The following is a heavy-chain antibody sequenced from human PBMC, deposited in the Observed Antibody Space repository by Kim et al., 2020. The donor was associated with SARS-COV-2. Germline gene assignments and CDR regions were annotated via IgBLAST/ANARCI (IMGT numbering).Heavy chain of an antibody. CDR1: GGSISSSSYY. J-gene: IGHJ2*01. V-gene: IGHV4-39*01. Sequence: SETLSLTCTVSGGSISSSSYYWGWIRQPPGKGLEWIGSIYYSGSTYYNPSLKSRVTISVDTSKNQFSLKLSSVTAADTAVYYCARAMGGGVWGSYRPYWYFDLWGRGTLVTVSS. CDR2: IYYSGST. D-gene: IGHD3-16*02. CDR3: ARAMGGGVWGSYRPYWYFDL.